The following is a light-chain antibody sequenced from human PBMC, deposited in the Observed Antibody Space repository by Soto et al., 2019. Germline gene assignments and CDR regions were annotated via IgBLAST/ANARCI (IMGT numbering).Light chain of an antibody. CDR2: DVS. J-gene: IGLJ1*01. CDR3: SSYTSSNTIV. V-gene: IGLV2-14*01. Sequence: QSVLAQPASVSGSPGQSIAISCTGTSSDVGRYNYVSWFQQHPGNAPKLMIYDVSNRPSGVSDRFSGSKSGNTASLTISGLQAEDEADYYCSSYTSSNTIVFGTGTKVTVL. CDR1: SSDVGRYNY.